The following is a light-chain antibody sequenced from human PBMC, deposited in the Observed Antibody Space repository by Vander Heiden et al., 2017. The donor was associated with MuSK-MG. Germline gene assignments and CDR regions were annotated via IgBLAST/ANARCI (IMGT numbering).Light chain of an antibody. J-gene: IGKJ4*01. CDR1: QNINSY. Sequence: IQFTHSPSSLSASVGDRVTITCRADQNINSYLNWYHVRPGKAPKLMIYVASNLQSGVPSRFSGSGSGSDFTLTVSSLQPEDFATYFCQQSDDMPLTFGGGTKVEIK. CDR3: QQSDDMPLT. V-gene: IGKV1-39*01. CDR2: VAS.